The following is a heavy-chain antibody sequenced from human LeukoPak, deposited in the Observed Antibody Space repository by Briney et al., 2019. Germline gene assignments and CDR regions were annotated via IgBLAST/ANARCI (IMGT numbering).Heavy chain of an antibody. D-gene: IGHD2-21*01. CDR1: GVSISSHY. V-gene: IGHV4-59*11. CDR3: AREGDWSALDF. CDR2: ILYSASI. J-gene: IGHJ4*02. Sequence: PSETLSLTCTVSGVSISSHYWSWIRQSPGKGLEWIGYILYSASINYNPSLKSRVTISVDTSKNQFSLRLTSVTAADTAVYFCAREGDWSALDFWGQGTLVTVSS.